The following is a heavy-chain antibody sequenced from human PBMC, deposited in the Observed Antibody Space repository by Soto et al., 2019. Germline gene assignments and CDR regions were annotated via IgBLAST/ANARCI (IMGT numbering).Heavy chain of an antibody. J-gene: IGHJ6*02. Sequence: ASVKVSCKASGYTFTGYYMHWVRQAPGQGXEWMGWINPNSGGTNYAQKFQGRVTMTRDTSISTAYMELSRLRSDDTAVYYCARVEVTIFGVVIRDGYYYGMDVWGQGTTVTVSS. V-gene: IGHV1-2*02. CDR2: INPNSGGT. CDR3: ARVEVTIFGVVIRDGYYYGMDV. D-gene: IGHD3-3*01. CDR1: GYTFTGYY.